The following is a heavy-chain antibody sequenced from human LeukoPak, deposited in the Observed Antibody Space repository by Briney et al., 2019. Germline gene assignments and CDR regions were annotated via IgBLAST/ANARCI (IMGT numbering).Heavy chain of an antibody. J-gene: IGHJ6*03. CDR1: GGSISSSSYY. V-gene: IGHV4-39*07. CDR3: ARTTEGGYTYGYFYYYYMDV. CDR2: IDYSGST. D-gene: IGHD5-18*01. Sequence: PSETLSLTCTVSGGSISSSSYYWGWIRQPPGKGLEWIGSIDYSGSTNYNPSLKSRVTISVDTSKNQFSLKLASVTAANTAVYYCARTTEGGYTYGYFYYYYMDVWGKGTTVTISS.